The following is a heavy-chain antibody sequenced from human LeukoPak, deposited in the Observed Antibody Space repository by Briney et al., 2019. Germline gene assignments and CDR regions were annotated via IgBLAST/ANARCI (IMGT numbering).Heavy chain of an antibody. J-gene: IGHJ6*03. Sequence: SETLSLTCTVSGGSISSGSYYWSWIRQPAGKGLEWIGRIYTSGSTNYNPSLKSRVTISVDTSKNQFSLKLSSVTAADTAVYYCARAAGYSSSWYYMDVWGKGTTVTVSS. CDR3: ARAAGYSSSWYYMDV. CDR1: GGSISSGSYY. CDR2: IYTSGST. D-gene: IGHD6-13*01. V-gene: IGHV4-61*02.